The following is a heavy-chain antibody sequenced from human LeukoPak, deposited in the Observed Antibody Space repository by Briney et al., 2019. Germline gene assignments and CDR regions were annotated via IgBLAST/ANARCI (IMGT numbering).Heavy chain of an antibody. CDR1: GFTFSSYW. CDR3: ARDGDYIAAAGTFADY. V-gene: IGHV3-7*01. D-gene: IGHD6-13*01. CDR2: IKQDGSEK. J-gene: IGHJ4*02. Sequence: PGGSLRLSCAASGFTFSSYWMSWVRQAPGKGLEWVANIKQDGSEKYYVDSVKGRFTISRDNAKNSLYLQMSSLRAEDTAVYYCARDGDYIAAAGTFADYWGQGTLVTVSS.